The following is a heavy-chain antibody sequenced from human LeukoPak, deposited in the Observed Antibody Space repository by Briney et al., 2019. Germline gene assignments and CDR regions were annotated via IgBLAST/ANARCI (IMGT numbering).Heavy chain of an antibody. Sequence: KPSETLSLTCTVSGGSISSYYWNWIRQPPGKGPEWIGYIYSSGSTTYNPSLKSRVTISVDTSKNQFSLKLNSVTAADTAVYYCARNRLNYYYMDVLSKGTTVTVSS. V-gene: IGHV4-59*01. CDR3: ARNRLNYYYMDV. CDR2: IYSSGST. D-gene: IGHD3-16*02. CDR1: GGSISSYY. J-gene: IGHJ6*03.